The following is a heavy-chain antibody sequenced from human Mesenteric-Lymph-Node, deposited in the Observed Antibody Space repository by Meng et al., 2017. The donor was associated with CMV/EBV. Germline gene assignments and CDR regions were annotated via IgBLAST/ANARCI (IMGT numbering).Heavy chain of an antibody. CDR1: GFTFSDYY. CDR3: AKQGAGTRLNYYYCGMDV. D-gene: IGHD1-7*01. J-gene: IGHJ6*02. Sequence: GESLKISCAASGFTFSDYYMSWIRQAPGKGLEWVSYISSSGSTIYYADSVKGRFTISRDNAKNSLYLQMNSLRAEDTAVYYCAKQGAGTRLNYYYCGMDVWGQGTTVTVSS. V-gene: IGHV3-11*01. CDR2: ISSSGSTI.